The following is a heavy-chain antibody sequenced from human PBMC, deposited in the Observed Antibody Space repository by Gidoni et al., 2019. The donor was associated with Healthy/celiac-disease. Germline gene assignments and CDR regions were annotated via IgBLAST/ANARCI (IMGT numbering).Heavy chain of an antibody. J-gene: IGHJ4*02. V-gene: IGHV3-23*01. D-gene: IGHD2-2*01. CDR1: GFTFSSYA. CDR3: AMAGAPPKNPRENIVVVPAAIVEPY. CDR2: ISGSGGST. Sequence: EVQLLESGGGLVQPGGSLRLSCAASGFTFSSYAMSWVRQAPGKGLEWVSAISGSGGSTYYADSVKGRFTISRDNSKNTLYLQMNSLRAEDTAVYYCAMAGAPPKNPRENIVVVPAAIVEPYWGQGTLVTVSS.